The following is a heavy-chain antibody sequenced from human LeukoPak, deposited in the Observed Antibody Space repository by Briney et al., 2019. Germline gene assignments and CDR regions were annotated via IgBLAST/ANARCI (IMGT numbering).Heavy chain of an antibody. Sequence: ASETLSLTCTVSGASISSGGYYWTWIRQPPGKGLEWIGYSGSTYHNPSLKSRVTISVDRSKNEFSLKLSSVTAADTAVYYCARLGSWFDPWGQGTLVSVSP. CDR1: GASISSGGYY. V-gene: IGHV4-30-2*01. CDR3: ARLGSWFDP. J-gene: IGHJ5*02. CDR2: SGST.